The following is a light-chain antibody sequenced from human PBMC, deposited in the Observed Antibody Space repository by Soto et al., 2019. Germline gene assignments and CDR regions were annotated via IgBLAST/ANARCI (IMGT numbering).Light chain of an antibody. V-gene: IGLV2-11*01. Sequence: SALTQPRSVSGSPGQSVTISCTGTSSDVGGYNYVSWYQQHPGKAPKLMIYDVSKRPSGVPDRFSGSKSGNTASLTISGLQAEDEADYYCCSYAGSSFYVFGTGTKVTVL. CDR1: SSDVGGYNY. CDR2: DVS. CDR3: CSYAGSSFYV. J-gene: IGLJ1*01.